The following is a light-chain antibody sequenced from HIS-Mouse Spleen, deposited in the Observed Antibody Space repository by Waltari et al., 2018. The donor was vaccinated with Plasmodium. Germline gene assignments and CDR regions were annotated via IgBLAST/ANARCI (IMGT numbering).Light chain of an antibody. J-gene: IGKJ4*01. CDR1: QSVSSSY. V-gene: IGKV3-20*01. CDR3: QQYGSSPLT. Sequence: EIVLTQSPGTLSLSPGERATLSCRASQSVSSSYLAWSQQKPGQAPRLHIYGASSRATGIPDRFSGSGSGTDFTLTISRLEPEDFAVYYCQQYGSSPLTFGGGTKVEIK. CDR2: GAS.